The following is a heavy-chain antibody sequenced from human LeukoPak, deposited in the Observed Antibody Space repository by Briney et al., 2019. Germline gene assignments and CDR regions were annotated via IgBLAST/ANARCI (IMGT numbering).Heavy chain of an antibody. Sequence: GGALGLSCVASEFTFSSHSINWVRQAPGEGLEWVSSISGGGESTYYADSVKGRFTVSRDNSKNTLCLQINSLRGEDTAVYYCAKGKYSSGGVPDYWGQGTLVTVSS. D-gene: IGHD6-19*01. V-gene: IGHV3-23*01. CDR3: AKGKYSSGGVPDY. CDR2: ISGGGEST. CDR1: EFTFSSHS. J-gene: IGHJ4*02.